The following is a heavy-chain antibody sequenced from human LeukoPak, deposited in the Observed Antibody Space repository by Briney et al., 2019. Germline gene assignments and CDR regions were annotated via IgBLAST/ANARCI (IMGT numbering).Heavy chain of an antibody. CDR3: ARDKDVVVPAAGNWFDP. CDR2: VSAYNGNT. CDR1: GYTFTSYG. J-gene: IGHJ5*02. D-gene: IGHD2-2*01. Sequence: ASVKVSCKASGYTFTSYGISWVRQAPGQGLEWMGWVSAYNGNTNYAQKLQGRVTMTTDTSTSTAYMELRSLRSDDTAVYYCARDKDVVVPAAGNWFDPWGQGTLVTVSS. V-gene: IGHV1-18*01.